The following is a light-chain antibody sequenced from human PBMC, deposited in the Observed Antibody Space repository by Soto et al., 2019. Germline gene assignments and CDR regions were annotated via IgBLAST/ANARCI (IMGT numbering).Light chain of an antibody. CDR3: QQYYSSPRT. J-gene: IGKJ2*01. V-gene: IGKV4-1*01. CDR2: WAS. CDR1: QSVLYSSTNKNY. Sequence: DIVMTQSPDSLAVSLGERATINCKSSQSVLYSSTNKNYLAWYQQKAGQPPKLLIYWASTRESGVPDRISGSGSGTDFTLTISSLQAEAVAVYYCQQYYSSPRTFRQGTKLEIK.